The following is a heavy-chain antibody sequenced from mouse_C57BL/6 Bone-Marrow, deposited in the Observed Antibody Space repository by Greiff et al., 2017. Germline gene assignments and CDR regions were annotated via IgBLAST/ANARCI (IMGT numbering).Heavy chain of an antibody. CDR2: IYPRDGST. CDR3: ERFRANWAGFGY. D-gene: IGHD4-1*01. J-gene: IGHJ3*01. V-gene: IGHV1-78*01. Sequence: VQLQQSDAELVKPGASVKISCKVSGYTFTDHTIHWMKQRPEQGLEWIGYIYPRDGSTKYNEKFKGKATLTADKSSSTAYMQLNSLTSEDSEVYLCERFRANWAGFGYWGQGTLVTVAA. CDR1: GYTFTDHT.